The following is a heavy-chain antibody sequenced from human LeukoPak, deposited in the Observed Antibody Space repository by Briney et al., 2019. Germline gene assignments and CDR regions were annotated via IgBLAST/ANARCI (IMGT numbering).Heavy chain of an antibody. Sequence: LPGGSLRLSCAASGFTFSSYAMSWVRQAPGKGLEWVSAISGSGGSTYYADSGKGRFTISRDNSKNTLYLQMNSLRAEDTAVYYCAKGLSIVGATYDYWGQGTLVTVSS. CDR3: AKGLSIVGATYDY. CDR2: ISGSGGST. J-gene: IGHJ4*02. D-gene: IGHD1-26*01. CDR1: GFTFSSYA. V-gene: IGHV3-23*01.